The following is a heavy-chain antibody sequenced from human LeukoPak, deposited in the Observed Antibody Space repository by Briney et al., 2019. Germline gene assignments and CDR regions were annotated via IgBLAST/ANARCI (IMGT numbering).Heavy chain of an antibody. Sequence: LSLTCTVSGGSISSSDYYWGWIRQPPGKGLGWIGIVYYGGSTHYNPSHKGRVTLSVDTSKDQFSLKLTFVTAADTAVYYCARRISTYDSSGYSTGDAFDFWGQGILVTVSS. CDR1: GGSISSSDYY. CDR2: VYYGGST. V-gene: IGHV4-39*01. CDR3: ARRISTYDSSGYSTGDAFDF. D-gene: IGHD3-22*01. J-gene: IGHJ4*02.